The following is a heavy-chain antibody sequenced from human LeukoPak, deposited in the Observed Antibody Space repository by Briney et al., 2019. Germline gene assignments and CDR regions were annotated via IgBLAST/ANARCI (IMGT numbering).Heavy chain of an antibody. CDR3: ARRSGWLPYNWFDS. CDR1: GGSFSGYY. D-gene: IGHD6-19*01. V-gene: IGHV4-34*01. Sequence: SETLSLTCAVYGGSFSGYYWSWIRQPPGKGLEWIGEINHSGSTNYNPSLKSRVTISVDTSKNQFSLKLSSVTAADTAVYYCARRSGWLPYNWFDSWGQGTLVTVSS. CDR2: INHSGST. J-gene: IGHJ5*01.